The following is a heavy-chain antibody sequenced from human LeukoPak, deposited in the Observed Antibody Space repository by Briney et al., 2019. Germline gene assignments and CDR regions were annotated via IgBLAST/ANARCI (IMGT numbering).Heavy chain of an antibody. CDR2: IYSGGST. CDR1: GFTVSSNY. CDR3: ARDRRDDYGDYHAFDV. V-gene: IGHV3-53*01. J-gene: IGHJ3*01. D-gene: IGHD4-17*01. Sequence: GGSLRLSCAASGFTVSSNYMSWVRQAPGKGLEWVSVIYSGGSTYYADSVKGRFTISRDNSKNTLYLQMNSLRAEDTAVYYCARDRRDDYGDYHAFDVWGQGTMVTVSS.